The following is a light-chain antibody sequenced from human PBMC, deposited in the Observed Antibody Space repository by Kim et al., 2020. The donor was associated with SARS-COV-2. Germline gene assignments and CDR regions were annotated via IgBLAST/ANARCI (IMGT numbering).Light chain of an antibody. CDR2: GKN. J-gene: IGLJ2*01. CDR3: KSRDSSGNLLG. Sequence: SSELTQDPAVSVALGQTVRITCQGDSLRTYYASWYQQKPGQAPVLVIYGKNNRPSGIPDRFSGSSSWNTASLTITGAQAEDEADYYCKSRDSSGNLLGFG. V-gene: IGLV3-19*01. CDR1: SLRTYY.